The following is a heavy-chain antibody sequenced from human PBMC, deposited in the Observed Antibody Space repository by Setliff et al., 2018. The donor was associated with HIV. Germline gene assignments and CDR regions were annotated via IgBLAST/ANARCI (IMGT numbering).Heavy chain of an antibody. D-gene: IGHD2-2*01. V-gene: IGHV4-61*02. CDR3: ARAPSDIPGVDSNYFDD. J-gene: IGHJ4*02. CDR1: GDSISSGSNY. CDR2: IYTSGP. Sequence: PSETLSLTCTVSGDSISSGSNYWSWIRQPAGKGLEWIGRIYTSGPRYNPSLENRVTISVDTSKSQVFLMLSSVTDADTAVYYCARAPSDIPGVDSNYFDDWGQGTLVTVSS.